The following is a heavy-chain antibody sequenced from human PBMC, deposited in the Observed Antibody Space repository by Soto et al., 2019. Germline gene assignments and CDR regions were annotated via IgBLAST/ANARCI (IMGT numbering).Heavy chain of an antibody. J-gene: IGHJ5*02. D-gene: IGHD2-2*02. V-gene: IGHV1-18*01. CDR2: ISAYNGNT. Sequence: GASVKVSCKASGYTFTSYGISWVRQAPGQGLEWMGWISAYNGNTNYAQKLQGRVTMTTDTSTSTAYMELRSLRSDDTAVYYCARIIVVVPAAIVPLDPWGQETLVTVSS. CDR1: GYTFTSYG. CDR3: ARIIVVVPAAIVPLDP.